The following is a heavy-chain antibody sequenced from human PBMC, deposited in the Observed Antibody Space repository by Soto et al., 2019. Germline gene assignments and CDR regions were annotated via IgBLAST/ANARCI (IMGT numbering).Heavy chain of an antibody. CDR2: IKQDGSEK. D-gene: IGHD6-13*01. Sequence: EVQLVESGGGLVRPGGSLRLSCAASGFTFSSYWMSWVRQAPGKGLEWVANIKQDGSEKYYVDSVKGRFTISRDNAKNSLYLQMNSLRAEDTAVYYCASSIAAAAFDPWGQGTLVTVSS. CDR1: GFTFSSYW. V-gene: IGHV3-7*01. CDR3: ASSIAAAAFDP. J-gene: IGHJ5*02.